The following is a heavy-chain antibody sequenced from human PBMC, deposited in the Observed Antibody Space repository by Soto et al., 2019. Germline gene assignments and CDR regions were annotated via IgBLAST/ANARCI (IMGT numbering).Heavy chain of an antibody. Sequence: GGSLRLSCADSGFTFRSYWMSWVRQAPGQGLEWVANVKYDGSQTYYVGSVKGRFTISRDNAKNSLYLQMNSLRAEDTAVYYCTRDFQGPLDYGMDVWGQGTTVTV. CDR2: VKYDGSQT. CDR3: TRDFQGPLDYGMDV. J-gene: IGHJ6*02. V-gene: IGHV3-7*01. CDR1: GFTFRSYW. D-gene: IGHD1-1*01.